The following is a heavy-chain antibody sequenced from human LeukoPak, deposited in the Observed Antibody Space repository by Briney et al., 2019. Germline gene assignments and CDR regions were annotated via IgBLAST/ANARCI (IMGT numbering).Heavy chain of an antibody. V-gene: IGHV3-15*01. D-gene: IGHD5-18*01. CDR1: GFTFSKAR. CDR3: TTADDSL. CDR2: IRSKTDGGTT. Sequence: GGSLRLSCAASGFTFSKARMTWVRQAPGKGLDWVGRIRSKTDGGTTEYAASVKGRFTISRDDSKNTPYLQMNSLETEDTAVYYCTTADDSLWGQGTMVTVSS. J-gene: IGHJ3*01.